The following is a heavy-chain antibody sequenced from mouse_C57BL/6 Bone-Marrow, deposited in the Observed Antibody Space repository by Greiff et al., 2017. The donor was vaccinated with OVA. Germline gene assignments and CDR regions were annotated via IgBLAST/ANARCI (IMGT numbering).Heavy chain of an antibody. Sequence: VQLQQPGAELVMPGASVKLSCKASGYTFTSYWMHWVKQRPGQGLEWIGEIDPSDSYTNYNQKFKGKSTLTVDKSSSTAYMQLSSLTSEDSAVYYCARRKIYSNYAGYFDYWGQGTTLTVSS. V-gene: IGHV1-69*01. CDR1: GYTFTSYW. CDR2: IDPSDSYT. CDR3: ARRKIYSNYAGYFDY. J-gene: IGHJ2*01. D-gene: IGHD2-5*01.